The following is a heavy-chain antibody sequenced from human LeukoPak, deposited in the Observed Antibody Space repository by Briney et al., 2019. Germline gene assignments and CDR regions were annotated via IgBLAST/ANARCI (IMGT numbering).Heavy chain of an antibody. Sequence: SETLSLTCTVSGGSVSSGSYFWSWIRQPPGKGLEWIGYIYYSGSTNYDPSIKSRVTMSVDTSKNQFSLKLSSVTAADTAVYYCARRSPGGAADYWGQGTLVSVSS. CDR2: IYYSGST. V-gene: IGHV4-61*01. CDR1: GGSVSSGSYF. J-gene: IGHJ4*02. CDR3: ARRSPGGAADY. D-gene: IGHD1-26*01.